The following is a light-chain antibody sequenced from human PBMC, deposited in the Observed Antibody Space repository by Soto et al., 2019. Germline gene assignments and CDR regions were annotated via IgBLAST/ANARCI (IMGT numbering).Light chain of an antibody. J-gene: IGKJ3*01. Sequence: DIQMTQSPSTLSGSVGDRVTITCRASQTISSWVAWYQQNPGKAPKLLIYTASFLQSGVPSMFSGSGHGTDFTLTISSLQPEEFATYYCQQSYSIPLAFGPGTKLDIK. CDR1: QTISSW. CDR2: TAS. CDR3: QQSYSIPLA. V-gene: IGKV1-39*01.